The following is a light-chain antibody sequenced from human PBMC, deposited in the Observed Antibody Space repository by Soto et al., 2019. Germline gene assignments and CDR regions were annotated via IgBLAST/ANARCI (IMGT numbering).Light chain of an antibody. J-gene: IGLJ1*01. CDR3: SSYTISSTYV. V-gene: IGLV2-14*03. CDR1: ASDVVGYHY. Sequence: QSVLTQPPSVSGSPGQSVTISCTGTASDVVGYHYVSWYQQYPGKAPKLIIYEVTNRPSGVSDRFSGYKYGNTASLTISGLQAQDEADYYCSSYTISSTYVFGTGTRVTV. CDR2: EVT.